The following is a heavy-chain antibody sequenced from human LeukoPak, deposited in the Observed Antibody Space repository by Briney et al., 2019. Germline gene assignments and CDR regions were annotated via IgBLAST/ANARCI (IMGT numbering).Heavy chain of an antibody. J-gene: IGHJ4*02. Sequence: GGSLRLSCAASGFTFSSYAMHWVRQAPGKGLEWVAVISYDGSNKYYADSVKGRFTISRDNAKNSLYLQMNSLRAEDTAVYYCARDSGAALDYWGQGTLVTVSS. D-gene: IGHD2-15*01. CDR2: ISYDGSNK. CDR1: GFTFSSYA. CDR3: ARDSGAALDY. V-gene: IGHV3-30-3*01.